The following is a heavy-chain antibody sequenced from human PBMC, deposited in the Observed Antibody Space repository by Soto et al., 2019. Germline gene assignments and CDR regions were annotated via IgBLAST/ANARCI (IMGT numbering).Heavy chain of an antibody. D-gene: IGHD5-18*01. Sequence: PSETLSLTCTVSGGSISSYYWSWIRQPPGKGLEWIGYIYYSGSTNYNPSLKSRVTISVDTSKNQFSLKLSSVTAADTAVYYCARELYSYGYFDYWGQGTLVTVSS. CDR3: ARELYSYGYFDY. CDR2: IYYSGST. J-gene: IGHJ4*02. V-gene: IGHV4-59*01. CDR1: GGSISSYY.